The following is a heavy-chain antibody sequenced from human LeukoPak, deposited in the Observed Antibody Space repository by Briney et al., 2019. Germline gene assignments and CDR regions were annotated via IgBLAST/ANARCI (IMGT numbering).Heavy chain of an antibody. CDR1: GFTFSSYA. Sequence: GGSLRLSCAASGFTFSSYAMSWVRQAPGKGLEWVSGISGSGDNTYYADSVKGRFTISRDNSKNTLYLQMNSLRAEDTAVYYCAKDGNSYGLIYYFDSWGQGTLVTVSS. CDR3: AKDGNSYGLIYYFDS. J-gene: IGHJ4*02. CDR2: ISGSGDNT. D-gene: IGHD5-18*01. V-gene: IGHV3-23*01.